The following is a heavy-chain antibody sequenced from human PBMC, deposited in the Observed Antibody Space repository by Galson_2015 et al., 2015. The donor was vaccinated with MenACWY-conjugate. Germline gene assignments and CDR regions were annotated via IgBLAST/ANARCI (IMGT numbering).Heavy chain of an antibody. CDR1: GFTFSTSW. CDR3: AKDARSRSSFYYYGMDV. Sequence: SLRLSCAASGFTFSTSWMSWVRQAPGKGLEWMANIKQDGSEKYYVDSVKGRFTISRDNAKNSLYLQMNSLRAEDTAFYYCAKDARSRSSFYYYGMDVWGQGTTVTVSS. J-gene: IGHJ6*02. CDR2: IKQDGSEK. V-gene: IGHV3-7*03. D-gene: IGHD3-3*02.